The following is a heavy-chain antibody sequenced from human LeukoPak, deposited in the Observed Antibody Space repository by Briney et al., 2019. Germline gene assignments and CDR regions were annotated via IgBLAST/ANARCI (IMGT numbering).Heavy chain of an antibody. CDR1: GGSLSSGGYS. CDR2: IYHSGST. D-gene: IGHD2-21*02. CDR3: ARAGAYCGGDCYSGAFDI. Sequence: SETLSLTCAVSGGSLSSGGYSWSWLRQPPGKGLEWIGYIYHSGSTYYNPSLKSRVTISVDRSKNQFSLKLSSVTAADTAVYYCARAGAYCGGDCYSGAFDIWGQGTMVTVSS. J-gene: IGHJ3*02. V-gene: IGHV4-30-2*01.